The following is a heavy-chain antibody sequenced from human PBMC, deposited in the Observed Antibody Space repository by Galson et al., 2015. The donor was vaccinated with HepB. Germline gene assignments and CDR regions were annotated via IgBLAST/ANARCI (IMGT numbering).Heavy chain of an antibody. CDR3: AKDLGGGYSGSWYQGFDH. D-gene: IGHD6-13*01. V-gene: IGHV3-30*18. Sequence: SLRLSCAASGFSFSRYAMHWVRQAPGKGLEWVAVIPDDGANKFYADSVRGRFAISRDTSMNTLYLQMNSLGPEDTAVYYCAKDLGGGYSGSWYQGFDHWGQGILVIVSS. J-gene: IGHJ4*02. CDR1: GFSFSRYA. CDR2: IPDDGANK.